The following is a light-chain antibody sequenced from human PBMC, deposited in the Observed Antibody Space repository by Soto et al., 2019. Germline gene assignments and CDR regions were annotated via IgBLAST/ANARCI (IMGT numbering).Light chain of an antibody. CDR1: QSVSSSY. J-gene: IGKJ3*01. CDR3: QQYGSSPLFT. Sequence: EIVLTQSPGTLSLSPGERATLSCRASQSVSSSYLAWYQQKPSQAPRLLIYGASSRATGIPDRFSGSGSGTDFTLTISRLEPEDFAVYYCQQYGSSPLFTLGPGTKVDIK. V-gene: IGKV3-20*01. CDR2: GAS.